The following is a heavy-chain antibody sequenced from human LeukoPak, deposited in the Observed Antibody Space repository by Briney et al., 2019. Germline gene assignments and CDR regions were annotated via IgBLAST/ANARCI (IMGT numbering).Heavy chain of an antibody. J-gene: IGHJ4*02. CDR1: GYTFTNYY. CDR2: INPSGGST. CDR3: ARADILTGYYN. V-gene: IGHV1-46*01. Sequence: ASVKVSCKASGYTFTNYYMHWVRQAPGQGLEWMGLINPSGGSTSYAQKLQGRVTMTTDTSTSTAYMELRSLRSDDTAVYYCARADILTGYYNWGQGTLVTVSS. D-gene: IGHD3-9*01.